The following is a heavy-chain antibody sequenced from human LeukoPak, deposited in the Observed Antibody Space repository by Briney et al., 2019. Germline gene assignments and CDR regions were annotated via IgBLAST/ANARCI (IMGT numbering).Heavy chain of an antibody. CDR3: ARAKYGSGRHFDY. D-gene: IGHD3-10*01. CDR1: GGSFSGYY. J-gene: IGHJ4*02. CDR2: INHSGST. V-gene: IGHV4-34*01. Sequence: SETLSLTCAVYGGSFSGYYWSWIRQPPGKGLEWIGEINHSGSTNYNPSLKSRVTILVDTSKNQFSLKLSSVTAADTAVYYCARAKYGSGRHFDYWGQGTLVTVSS.